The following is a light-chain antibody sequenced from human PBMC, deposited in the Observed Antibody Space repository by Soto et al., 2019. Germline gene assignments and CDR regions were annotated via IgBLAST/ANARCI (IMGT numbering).Light chain of an antibody. CDR1: QNIHTN. Sequence: EIGIRKSPATLSGAPSEISTLTSRAGQNIHTNLAWYQQKPGQAPRLLFYGASTGATGLPARFSGSGSGTEFTLTINSLQAEDCAVYYCQQYYNWPRTFGQGTRLEIK. CDR3: QQYYNWPRT. CDR2: GAS. J-gene: IGKJ5*01. V-gene: IGKV3-15*01.